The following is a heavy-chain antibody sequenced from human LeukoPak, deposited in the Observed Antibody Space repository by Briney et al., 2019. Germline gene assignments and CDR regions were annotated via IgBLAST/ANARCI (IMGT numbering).Heavy chain of an antibody. D-gene: IGHD4-23*01. CDR3: ARAPGGGNPGGYFDY. CDR2: ISSSSSTI. J-gene: IGHJ4*02. CDR1: GFTFSSYS. Sequence: GGSLRLSCAASGFTFSSYSMNWVRQAPGKGLEWVSYISSSSSTIYYADSVKGRFTISRDNAKNSLYLQMNSLRAEDTAVYYCARAPGGGNPGGYFDYWGQGTLVTVSS. V-gene: IGHV3-48*01.